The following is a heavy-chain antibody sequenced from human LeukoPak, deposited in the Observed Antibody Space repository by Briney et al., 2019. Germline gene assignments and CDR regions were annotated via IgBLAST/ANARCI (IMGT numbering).Heavy chain of an antibody. CDR3: ARRGGPSYY. CDR2: IHYSGGT. CDR1: GGSISSSSYS. V-gene: IGHV4-39*01. J-gene: IGHJ4*02. Sequence: SETPSLTCTVSGGSISSSSYSWGWIRQPPGKGLEWIGSIHYSGGTDYNPSLKSRVTISVDTSKNQFSLKLSSVTAADTAVYYCARRGGPSYYWGQGTLVTVSS.